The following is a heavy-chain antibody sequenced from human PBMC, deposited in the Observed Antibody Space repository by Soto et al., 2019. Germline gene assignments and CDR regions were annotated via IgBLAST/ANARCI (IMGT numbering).Heavy chain of an antibody. CDR2: ISYSWST. J-gene: IGHJ4*02. CDR3: ARGTSWQLPFDY. V-gene: IGHV4-59*01. Sequence: QVQLQESGPGLVKPSETLSLTCTVSSDSISSYYWSWIRQPPGKRLEWIGYISYSWSTDYNPSLKSRVTISGDTSQNHFSLQVSSVTAADTGVYYCARGTSWQLPFDYWGQGTLVTVSS. CDR1: SDSISSYY. D-gene: IGHD6-13*01.